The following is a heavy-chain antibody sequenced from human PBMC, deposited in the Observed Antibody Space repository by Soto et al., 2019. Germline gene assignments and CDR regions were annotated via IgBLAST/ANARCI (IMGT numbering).Heavy chain of an antibody. Sequence: PSETLSLTCTVSGGSISSYYWSWIRQPPGKGLEWIGYIYYSGSTNCNPSLKSRVTISVDTSKNQFSLKLSSVTAADTAVYYCARFNWYFDLWGRGTLVTVSS. CDR1: GGSISSYY. J-gene: IGHJ2*01. CDR2: IYYSGST. CDR3: ARFNWYFDL. V-gene: IGHV4-59*08.